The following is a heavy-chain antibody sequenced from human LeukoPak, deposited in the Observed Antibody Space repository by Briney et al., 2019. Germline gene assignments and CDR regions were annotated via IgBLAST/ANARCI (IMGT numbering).Heavy chain of an antibody. CDR3: AKMGSFNGYSNLPDTYYYYYYMDV. Sequence: PGGSLRLSCAASGFTFSSYAMSWVRQAPGKGLEWVSAISGSGGSTYYADSVKGRFTISRDNSKNTLYLQMNSLRAEDTAVYYCAKMGSFNGYSNLPDTYYYYYYMDVWGKGTTVTVSS. J-gene: IGHJ6*03. CDR1: GFTFSSYA. D-gene: IGHD4-11*01. V-gene: IGHV3-23*01. CDR2: ISGSGGST.